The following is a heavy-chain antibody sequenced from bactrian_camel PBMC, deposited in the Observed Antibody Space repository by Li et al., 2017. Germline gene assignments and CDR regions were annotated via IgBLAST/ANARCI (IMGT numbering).Heavy chain of an antibody. CDR1: GFVTWSAC. CDR3: AANGRPCRTLYNCSYCPSGD. CDR2: NGGDGK. Sequence: HVQLVESGGGSEQAGGSLRLSRVPSGFVTWSACMAWFRQAPGEEREGVASNGGDGKRYAGSVKGRFTISRDNVKDTVYLHMNSLKPEDTAVYYCAANGRPCRTLYNCSYCPSGDWGQGTQVTVS. V-gene: IGHV3S1*01. J-gene: IGHJ4*01. D-gene: IGHD2*01.